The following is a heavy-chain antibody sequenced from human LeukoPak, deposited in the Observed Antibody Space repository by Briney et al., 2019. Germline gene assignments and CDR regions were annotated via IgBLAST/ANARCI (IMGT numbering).Heavy chain of an antibody. V-gene: IGHV3-30*18. CDR3: AKMRGEYCSGGSCYGNRFDP. CDR2: ISYDGSNK. J-gene: IGHJ5*02. Sequence: GGSLRLSCAASGFTFSSYGMHWVRQAPGKGLEWVAVISYDGSNKYYADSVKGRFTISRDNSKNTLYLQMNSLRAEDTAVYYCAKMRGEYCSGGSCYGNRFDPWGQGTLVTVSS. CDR1: GFTFSSYG. D-gene: IGHD2-15*01.